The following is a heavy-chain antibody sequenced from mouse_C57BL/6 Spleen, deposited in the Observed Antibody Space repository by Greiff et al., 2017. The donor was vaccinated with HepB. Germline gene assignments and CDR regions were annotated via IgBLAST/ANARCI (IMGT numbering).Heavy chain of an antibody. CDR1: GYSITSGYY. Sequence: EVKLQESGPGLVKPSQSLSLTCSVTGYSITSGYYWNWIRQFPGNKLEWMGYISYDGSNNYNPSLKNRISITRDTSKNQFFLKLNSVTTEDTATYYCAMGDYFDYWGQGTTLTVSS. CDR3: AMGDYFDY. CDR2: ISYDGSN. J-gene: IGHJ2*01. V-gene: IGHV3-6*01.